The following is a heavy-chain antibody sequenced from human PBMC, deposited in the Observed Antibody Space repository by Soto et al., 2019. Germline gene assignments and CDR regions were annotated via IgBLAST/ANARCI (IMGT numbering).Heavy chain of an antibody. J-gene: IGHJ4*02. D-gene: IGHD4-17*01. CDR2: ISSSSSYI. CDR1: GFTFSSYS. V-gene: IGHV3-21*01. Sequence: VGSLRLSCAASGFTFSSYSMNWVRQAPGKGLEWVSSISSSSSYIYYADSVKGRFTISRDNAKNSLYLQMNSLRAEDTAVYYCARSKVTTRWPDYCGQRTLVTVSS. CDR3: ARSKVTTRWPDY.